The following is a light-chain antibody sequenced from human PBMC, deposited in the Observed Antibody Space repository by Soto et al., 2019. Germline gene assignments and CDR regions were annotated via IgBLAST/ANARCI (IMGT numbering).Light chain of an antibody. CDR2: AVN. CDR1: SEDIGAYDY. J-gene: IGLJ1*01. V-gene: IGLV2-14*01. CDR3: SSYRSSDTLEV. Sequence: QSGLSHPASVSASPGQAIYISCTGTSEDIGAYDYVSWYQQHPGKAPKLILYAVNDRPSGVSSRFSGSKSGNTASLTISGVQPDDEADYYCSSYRSSDTLEVFGTGTKVTVL.